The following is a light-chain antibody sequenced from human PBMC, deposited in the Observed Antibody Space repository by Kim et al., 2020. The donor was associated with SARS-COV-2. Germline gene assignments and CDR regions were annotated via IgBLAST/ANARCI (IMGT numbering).Light chain of an antibody. Sequence: SPGARATLSCRASQSVDTRYLAWYQQRPGQAPRLLIHAASARATGVPDRFSGSGSGRDFTLTISRLEPEDFAVYYCQQYVTAPLTFGQGTKVDIK. CDR1: QSVDTRY. V-gene: IGKV3-20*01. CDR2: AAS. CDR3: QQYVTAPLT. J-gene: IGKJ1*01.